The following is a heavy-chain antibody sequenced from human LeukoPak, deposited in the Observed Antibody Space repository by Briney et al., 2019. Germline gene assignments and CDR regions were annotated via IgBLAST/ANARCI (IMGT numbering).Heavy chain of an antibody. CDR3: AKERDSSGYGAHFDN. Sequence: GGSLRLSCAASGFTFSIYAMSWVRQAPGKGLEWVSAISGSGGSTYYADSVKGRFTISRDNSKNTLYLQMNSLRPADTAVYYCAKERDSSGYGAHFDNWGQGTLVTVSS. J-gene: IGHJ4*02. CDR1: GFTFSIYA. CDR2: ISGSGGST. V-gene: IGHV3-23*01. D-gene: IGHD3-22*01.